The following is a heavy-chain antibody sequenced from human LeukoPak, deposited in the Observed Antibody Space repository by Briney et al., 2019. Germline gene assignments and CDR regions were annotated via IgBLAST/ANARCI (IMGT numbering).Heavy chain of an antibody. D-gene: IGHD3-16*01. CDR1: GYTFSSHG. CDR2: INGAGDNP. J-gene: IGHJ4*02. Sequence: QPGGSLRLSCAAYGYTFSSHGLTWVRQAPGKGLEWVSTINGAGDNPYYAETVKGRFTISRDNSKNTLYLQMHSLRAEDTAIYYCAKVSVCYGCYLDYWGQGTLVTVS. V-gene: IGHV3-23*01. CDR3: AKVSVCYGCYLDY.